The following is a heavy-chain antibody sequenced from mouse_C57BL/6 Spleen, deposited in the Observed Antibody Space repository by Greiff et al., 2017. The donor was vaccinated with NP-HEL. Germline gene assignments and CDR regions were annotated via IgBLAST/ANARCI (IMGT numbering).Heavy chain of an antibody. Sequence: QVQLQQSGPGLVAPSQSLSITCTVSGFSLTSYGVHWVRQPPGKGLEWLVVIWSDGSTTYNSALKSRLSISKDNSKSQVFLKMNSLQTDDTAMYYCARQSYYGSSTYAMDYWGQGTSVTVSS. J-gene: IGHJ4*01. CDR1: GFSLTSYG. D-gene: IGHD1-1*01. CDR2: IWSDGST. CDR3: ARQSYYGSSTYAMDY. V-gene: IGHV2-6-1*01.